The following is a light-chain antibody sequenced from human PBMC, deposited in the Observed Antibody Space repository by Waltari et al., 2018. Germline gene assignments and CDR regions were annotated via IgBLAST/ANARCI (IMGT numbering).Light chain of an antibody. Sequence: EIVLTHSPGTLPLSPGERATLPCRASQSVGRYLAWYQQKPGQAPRLLLYDASTRATGIPDRFSGSGSGTDFSLTISRLESEDFAVYYCQKYVNLPATFGQGTKVEIK. CDR3: QKYVNLPAT. J-gene: IGKJ1*01. CDR2: DAS. CDR1: QSVGRY. V-gene: IGKV3-20*01.